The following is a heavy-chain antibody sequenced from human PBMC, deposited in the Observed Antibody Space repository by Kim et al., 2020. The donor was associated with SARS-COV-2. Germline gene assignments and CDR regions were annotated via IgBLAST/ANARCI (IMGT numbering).Heavy chain of an antibody. CDR1: GYSFTSYW. CDR2: IYPGDSDT. V-gene: IGHV5-51*01. Sequence: GESLKISCKGSGYSFTSYWIGWVRQMPGKGLEWMGIIYPGDSDTRYSPSFQGQVTISADKSISTAYLQWSSLKASDTAMYYCASQQLGYCTNGVCYPGWFDLWGQGTLVTVSS. D-gene: IGHD2-8*01. J-gene: IGHJ5*02. CDR3: ASQQLGYCTNGVCYPGWFDL.